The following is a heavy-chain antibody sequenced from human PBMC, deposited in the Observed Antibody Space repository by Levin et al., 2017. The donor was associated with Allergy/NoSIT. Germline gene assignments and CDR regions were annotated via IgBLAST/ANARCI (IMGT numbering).Heavy chain of an antibody. CDR2: IYYSGST. J-gene: IGHJ5*02. CDR3: ARMYCSSTSCYAGMGLNWFDP. V-gene: IGHV4-59*01. CDR1: GGSISSYY. Sequence: SETLSLTCTVSGGSISSYYWSWIRQPPGKGLEWFGYIYYSGSTNYNPSLKSRVTISVDTSKNQFSLKLSSVTAPDTPVYYCARMYCSSTSCYAGMGLNWFDPWGQGTLVTVSS. D-gene: IGHD2-2*01.